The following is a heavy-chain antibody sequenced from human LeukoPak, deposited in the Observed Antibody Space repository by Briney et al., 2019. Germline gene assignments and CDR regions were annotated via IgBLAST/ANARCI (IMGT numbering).Heavy chain of an antibody. D-gene: IGHD2/OR15-2a*01. Sequence: QAGGSLRLSCAASGFTFSSYWMHWVRQAPGKGLVWVSRINSDGSWTSYADSVKGRFTISKDNAKNTVYLQMNSLRAEDTAVYYCVSFYETYWGRGTLVTVSS. J-gene: IGHJ4*02. CDR1: GFTFSSYW. CDR3: VSFYETY. CDR2: INSDGSWT. V-gene: IGHV3-74*01.